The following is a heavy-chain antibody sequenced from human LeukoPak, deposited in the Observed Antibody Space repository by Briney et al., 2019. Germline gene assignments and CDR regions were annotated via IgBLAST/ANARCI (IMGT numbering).Heavy chain of an antibody. D-gene: IGHD6-13*01. J-gene: IGHJ3*02. Sequence: ASVKVSCKASGYTFTSYDINWVRRATGQGLEWMGWMNPNSGNTGYAQKFQGKVTMTRNTSISTAYMELSSLRSEDTAVYYCAKTPVGQQLVGLFDIWGQGTMVTVSS. CDR3: AKTPVGQQLVGLFDI. CDR1: GYTFTSYD. CDR2: MNPNSGNT. V-gene: IGHV1-8*01.